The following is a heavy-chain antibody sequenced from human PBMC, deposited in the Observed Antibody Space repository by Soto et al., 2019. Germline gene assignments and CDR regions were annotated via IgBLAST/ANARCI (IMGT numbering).Heavy chain of an antibody. CDR2: IKQNGSEK. CDR3: ARADGMLREPSDGFDI. CDR1: GFPFSNFW. J-gene: IGHJ3*02. V-gene: IGHV3-7*04. Sequence: GGSLRLSCAASGFPFSNFWMNWVRQAPGQGLEWVANIKQNGSEKYYVDSLKGRFTISRDNAKNSLYLEMNSLRAEDRAVYDCARADGMLREPSDGFDIWGQGTMVTVSS. D-gene: IGHD3-10*01.